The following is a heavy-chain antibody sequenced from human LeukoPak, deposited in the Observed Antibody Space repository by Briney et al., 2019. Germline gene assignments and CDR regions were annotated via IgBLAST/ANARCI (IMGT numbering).Heavy chain of an antibody. CDR1: GGSFSGYY. CDR2: INHSGST. CDR3: ARGLWY. D-gene: IGHD2-21*01. J-gene: IGHJ4*02. V-gene: IGHV4-34*01. Sequence: SETLSLTCAVYGGSFSGYYWSWIRQPPGKGLEWIGEINHSGSTNYNPSLKSRVTISVDTSKNQFSLKLSSVTAADTAVYYCARGLWYWGQGTLVTVSS.